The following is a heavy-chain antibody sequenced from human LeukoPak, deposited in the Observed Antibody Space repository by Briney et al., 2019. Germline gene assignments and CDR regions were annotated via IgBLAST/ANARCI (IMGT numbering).Heavy chain of an antibody. CDR2: IYYSGST. J-gene: IGHJ6*03. D-gene: IGHD1-14*01. CDR3: ARQPDPSSYYYYYYMDV. CDR1: GGSISSSSYY. V-gene: IGHV4-39*01. Sequence: PSETLSLTCTVSGGSISSSSYYWGWIRQPPGKGLEWIGSIYYSGSTYYNPSLESRATFSVDTSKNQFSLNLSSVTAADTAVYYCARQPDPSSYYYYYYMDVWGKGTTVTVSS.